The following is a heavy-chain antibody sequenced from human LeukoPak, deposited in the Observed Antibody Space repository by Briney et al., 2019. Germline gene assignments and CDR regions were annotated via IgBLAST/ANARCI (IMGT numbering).Heavy chain of an antibody. CDR2: IYPDDSDT. J-gene: IGHJ4*02. CDR3: ARRTFGDYYFDY. V-gene: IGHV5-51*01. CDR1: GYRFTSYW. Sequence: GESLKISCKGSGYRFTSYWSGWLRQMPGKGLEGMGIIYPDDSDTRYRPSLQGQVTISADKSISTAHLQWSSLKASATAIYYWARRTFGDYYFDYWGQGTLVTVSS. D-gene: IGHD4-17*01.